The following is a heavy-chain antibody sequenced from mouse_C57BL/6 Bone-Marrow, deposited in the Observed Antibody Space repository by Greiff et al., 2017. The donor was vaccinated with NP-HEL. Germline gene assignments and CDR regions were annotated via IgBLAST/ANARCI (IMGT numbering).Heavy chain of an antibody. V-gene: IGHV2-5*01. Sequence: VKLVESGPGLVQPSQSLSITCTVSGFSLTSYGVHWVRQSPGKGLEWLGVIWRGGSTDYNAAFMSRLSITKDNSKSQVFFKMNSLQADDTAIYYCAKWVYYGGYFDVWGTGTTVTVSS. D-gene: IGHD1-1*01. J-gene: IGHJ1*03. CDR2: IWRGGST. CDR1: GFSLTSYG. CDR3: AKWVYYGGYFDV.